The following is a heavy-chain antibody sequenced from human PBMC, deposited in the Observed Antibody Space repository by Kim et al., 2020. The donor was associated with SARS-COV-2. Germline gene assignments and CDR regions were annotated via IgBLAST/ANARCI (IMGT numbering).Heavy chain of an antibody. D-gene: IGHD2-21*01. Sequence: GGSLRLSCAASGFTFNSYGMHWVRQAPGKGLEWVAVISFDGNNKYYADSVKGRFTISRDKSKNTLFLQMNSLRVEDTAVYYCVKGKSDFDYWGQGALVTVSP. J-gene: IGHJ4*02. V-gene: IGHV3-30*18. CDR2: ISFDGNNK. CDR3: VKGKSDFDY. CDR1: GFTFNSYG.